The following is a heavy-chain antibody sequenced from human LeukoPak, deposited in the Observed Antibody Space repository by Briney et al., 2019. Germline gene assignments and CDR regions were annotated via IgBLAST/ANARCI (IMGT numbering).Heavy chain of an antibody. Sequence: ASVKVSCKASGYTFTGYYMHWVRQAPGQGLEWMGWINPNSGGTNYAQKFQGRVTMTRDTSISTAYMELSRLRSDDTAVYYCARDTGFWQPLLYYFDYWGQGTLVTVSS. D-gene: IGHD2-21*02. J-gene: IGHJ4*02. CDR3: ARDTGFWQPLLYYFDY. CDR2: INPNSGGT. V-gene: IGHV1-2*02. CDR1: GYTFTGYY.